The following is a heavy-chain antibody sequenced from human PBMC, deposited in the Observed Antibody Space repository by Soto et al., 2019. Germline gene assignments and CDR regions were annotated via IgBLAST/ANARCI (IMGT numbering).Heavy chain of an antibody. D-gene: IGHD5-12*01. CDR1: GFTFEDYA. J-gene: IGHJ6*03. CDR2: ISWNSGSI. V-gene: IGHV3-9*01. CDR3: AKDIRSGYSGYDWHYMDV. Sequence: SLRLSCAASGFTFEDYAMHWVRQAPGKGLEWVSGISWNSGSIGYADSVKGRFTISRDNAKNSLYLQMNSLRAEDTALYYCAKDIRSGYSGYDWHYMDVWGKGTTVTVSS.